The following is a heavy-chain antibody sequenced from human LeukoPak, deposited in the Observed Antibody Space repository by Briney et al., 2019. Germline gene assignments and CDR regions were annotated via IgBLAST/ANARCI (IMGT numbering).Heavy chain of an antibody. D-gene: IGHD3-9*01. Sequence: ASVKVSCKASGYTFTSYDINWVRQATGQGLEWMGWMNPNSGNTGYAQKFQGRVTMTRNTSISTAYMELSSLRSEDTAVYYCARGNKASILTAYYYYYYMDVWGKGTTVTVSS. CDR3: ARGNKASILTAYYYYYYMDV. V-gene: IGHV1-8*01. CDR1: GYTFTSYD. CDR2: MNPNSGNT. J-gene: IGHJ6*03.